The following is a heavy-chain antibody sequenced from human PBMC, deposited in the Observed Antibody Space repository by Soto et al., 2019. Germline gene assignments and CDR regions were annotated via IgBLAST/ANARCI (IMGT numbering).Heavy chain of an antibody. CDR3: ARVIWSGYYAPEDAFDI. V-gene: IGHV3-7*01. Sequence: EVQLVESGGGLVQPGGSLRLSCAASGFTFSSYWMSWVRQAPGKGLEWVANIKQDGSEKYYVDSVKGRFTISRDNAKNSLYLQMYSLRAEDTAVYYCARVIWSGYYAPEDAFDIWGQGTMVTVSS. CDR2: IKQDGSEK. D-gene: IGHD3-3*01. CDR1: GFTFSSYW. J-gene: IGHJ3*02.